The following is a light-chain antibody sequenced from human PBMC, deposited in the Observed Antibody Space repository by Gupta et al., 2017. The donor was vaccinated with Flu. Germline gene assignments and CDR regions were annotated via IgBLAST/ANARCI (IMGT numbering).Light chain of an antibody. CDR1: TIGSET. Sequence: SFILTQPPSVSVAPGQTASIACGGNTIGSETVHWYQQKPGQAPVLVLYDDDVRPSGTPERFSGSNSGNTTTLTIRSVEAGDEADYYCQVWETAADHWLFGAGTKLTVV. CDR3: QVWETAADHWL. CDR2: DDD. J-gene: IGLJ3*02. V-gene: IGLV3-21*02.